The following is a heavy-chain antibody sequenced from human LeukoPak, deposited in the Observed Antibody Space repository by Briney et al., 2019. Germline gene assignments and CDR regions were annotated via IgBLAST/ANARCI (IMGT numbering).Heavy chain of an antibody. CDR1: GGTFSSYA. V-gene: IGHV1-69*13. CDR2: IIPIFGTA. Sequence: GASVKVSCKASGGTFSSYAISWVRLAPGQGLEWMGGIIPIFGTANYAQKFQGRVTITADESTSTAYMELSSLRSEDTAVYYCARGPIDYLEANFDYWGQGTLVTVSS. CDR3: ARGPIDYLEANFDY. J-gene: IGHJ4*02. D-gene: IGHD4-11*01.